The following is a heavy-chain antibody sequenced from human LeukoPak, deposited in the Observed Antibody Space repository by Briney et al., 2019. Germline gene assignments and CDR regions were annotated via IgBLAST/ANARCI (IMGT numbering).Heavy chain of an antibody. CDR2: ITSGGAP. CDR3: ARDPNGDYIGAFEF. CDR1: GVTFSNYV. D-gene: IGHD4-17*01. J-gene: IGHJ3*01. V-gene: IGHV3-23*01. Sequence: GGSLRLSCAASGVTFSNYVVRWVRQAPGQGLEWVSAITSGGAPKYPDSVKSRFTISRDNSKNTLYLQMNSLRAEDTAPYFCARDPNGDYIGAFEFWGRGTVVTVSS.